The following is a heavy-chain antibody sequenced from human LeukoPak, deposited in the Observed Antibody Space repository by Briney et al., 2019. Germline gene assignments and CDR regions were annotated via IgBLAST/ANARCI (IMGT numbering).Heavy chain of an antibody. V-gene: IGHV4-34*01. CDR1: GGSFSGYY. D-gene: IGHD6-6*01. Sequence: SETLSLTCAVYGGSFSGYYWSWIRQPPGKGLEWIGEINHSGSTNYNPPLKSRVTISVDTSKNQFSLKLSSVTAADTAVYYCARRRSRIAARPGNAFDIWGQGTMVTVSS. CDR2: INHSGST. J-gene: IGHJ3*02. CDR3: ARRRSRIAARPGNAFDI.